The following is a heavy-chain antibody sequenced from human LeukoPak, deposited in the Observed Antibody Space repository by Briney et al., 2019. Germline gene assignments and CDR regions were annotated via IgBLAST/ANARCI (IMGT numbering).Heavy chain of an antibody. CDR1: GFTLSSYA. V-gene: IGHV3-23*01. J-gene: IGHJ6*02. CDR2: ISGSGGST. CDR3: ANVGATDYYYGMDV. D-gene: IGHD1-26*01. Sequence: GGSLRLSCAASGFTLSSYAMSWVRQAPGKGLEWVSAISGSGGSTYYADSVKGRFTISRDNSKNTLHLQMNSLRAEDTAVYYCANVGATDYYYGMDVWGQGTTVTLSS.